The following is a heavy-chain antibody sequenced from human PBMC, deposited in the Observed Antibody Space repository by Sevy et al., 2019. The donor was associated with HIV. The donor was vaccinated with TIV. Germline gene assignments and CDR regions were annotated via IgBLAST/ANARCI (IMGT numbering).Heavy chain of an antibody. CDR3: AKGCWELRYAFDI. CDR2: ISGSGGRT. CDR1: GFTLSSYA. V-gene: IGHV3-23*01. J-gene: IGHJ3*02. D-gene: IGHD1-26*01. Sequence: GGSLRLSCAASGFTLSSYAMSWVRQAPGKGLEWVSVISGSGGRTYYARSVKGRFTISRDNSKNTVYLQMNSLRAEDTAGYDCAKGCWELRYAFDIWGQGTMVTVSS.